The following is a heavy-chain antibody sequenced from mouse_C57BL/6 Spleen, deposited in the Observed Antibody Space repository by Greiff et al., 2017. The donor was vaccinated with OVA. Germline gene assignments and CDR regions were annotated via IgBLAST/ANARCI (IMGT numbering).Heavy chain of an antibody. D-gene: IGHD2-2*01. CDR2: IYPGDGDT. J-gene: IGHJ4*01. CDR1: GYAFSSYW. V-gene: IGHV1-80*01. CDR3: ARGGGYPRGYYAMDY. Sequence: VQLQQSGAELVKPGASVKISCKASGYAFSSYWMNWVKQRPGKGLEWIGQIYPGDGDTNYNGKFKGKATLTADKSSSPAYMQLSSLTSEDSAVYFCARGGGYPRGYYAMDYWGQGTSVTVSS.